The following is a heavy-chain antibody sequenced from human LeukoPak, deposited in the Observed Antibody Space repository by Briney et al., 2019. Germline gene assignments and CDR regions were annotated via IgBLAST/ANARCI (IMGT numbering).Heavy chain of an antibody. J-gene: IGHJ4*02. D-gene: IGHD3-16*01. V-gene: IGHV3-11*01. Sequence: GGSLRLSCAASGFTFSDYYMSWIRQAPXXXXEWVSYISSSGSTIYYADSVKGRFTISRDNAKNSLYLQMNSLRAEDTAVYYCARGSPLSLSGVDYWGQGTLVTVSS. CDR1: GFTFSDYY. CDR2: ISSSGSTI. CDR3: ARGSPLSLSGVDY.